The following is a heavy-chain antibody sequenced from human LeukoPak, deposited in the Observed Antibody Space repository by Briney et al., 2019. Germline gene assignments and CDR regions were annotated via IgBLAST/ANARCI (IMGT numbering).Heavy chain of an antibody. CDR2: ITSGGDYI. D-gene: IGHD3-22*01. V-gene: IGHV3-21*01. J-gene: IGHJ4*02. CDR3: ARVGYYDSSGYYGLDY. Sequence: GGSLRLSCAASGFTFNTFNMNWVRQAPGKGLEWVSSITSGGDYIYYADSVKGRFTISRDNAKNSLYLQMNSLRAEDTAVYYCARVGYYDSSGYYGLDYWGQGTLVTVSS. CDR1: GFTFNTFN.